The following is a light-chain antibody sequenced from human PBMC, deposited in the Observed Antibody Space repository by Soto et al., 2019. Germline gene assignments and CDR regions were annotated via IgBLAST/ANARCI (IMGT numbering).Light chain of an antibody. Sequence: QSALTQPASVSGSPGQSITISCCGTNSDVGSYNLVSWYQQHPGKAPKLMIYEVTKRPSGVSDRFSGSKSGNTASLTISGLQAEDEADYYCCSHVGSASYVFGRGTKLTVL. CDR2: EVT. V-gene: IGLV2-23*02. J-gene: IGLJ1*01. CDR1: NSDVGSYNL. CDR3: CSHVGSASYV.